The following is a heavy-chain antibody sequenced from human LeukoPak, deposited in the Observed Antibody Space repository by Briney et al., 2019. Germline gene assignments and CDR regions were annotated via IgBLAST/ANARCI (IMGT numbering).Heavy chain of an antibody. CDR3: AKGGLGRVSSSYYGSFGY. CDR2: IRYDGSNK. J-gene: IGHJ4*02. CDR1: GFTFSSYG. V-gene: IGHV3-30*02. D-gene: IGHD6-13*01. Sequence: PGGSLRLSCAASGFTFSSYGMHWVRQAPGKGLEWVAFIRYDGSNKYYADSVKGRFTISRDNSKNTLYLQMNSLRTEDTAVYYCAKGGLGRVSSSYYGSFGYWGQGTLVTVSS.